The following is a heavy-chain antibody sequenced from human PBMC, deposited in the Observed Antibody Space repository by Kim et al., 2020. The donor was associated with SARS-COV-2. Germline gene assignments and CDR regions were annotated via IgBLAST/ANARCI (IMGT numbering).Heavy chain of an antibody. CDR2: IRGDGGGT. J-gene: IGHJ3*02. V-gene: IGHV3-43*02. Sequence: GGSLRLSCAASGFTFHNYAMHWVRQAPGKGLEWVSVIRGDGGGTHYADSVKGRFTISRDNSKNSLYLQMKSLRIEDTGLYYCAKDAPYSSTCYDAFDIWGQGTTVTVSS. D-gene: IGHD6-13*01. CDR1: GFTFHNYA. CDR3: AKDAPYSSTCYDAFDI.